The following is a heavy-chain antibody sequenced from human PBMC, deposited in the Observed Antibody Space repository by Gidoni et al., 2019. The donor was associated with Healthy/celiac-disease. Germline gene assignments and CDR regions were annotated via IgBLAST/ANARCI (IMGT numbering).Heavy chain of an antibody. D-gene: IGHD3-3*01. CDR2: IYYSGST. J-gene: IGHJ4*02. CDR1: GGSISSSSYY. V-gene: IGHV4-39*01. CDR3: ARLDYDFWSGPNFDY. Sequence: QLQLQESGPGLVKPSETLSLTCTVSGGSISSSSYYWGWIRQPPGKGLEWIGSIYYSGSTYYNPSLKSRVTISVDTSKNQFSLKLSSVTAADTAVYYCARLDYDFWSGPNFDYWGQGTLVTVSS.